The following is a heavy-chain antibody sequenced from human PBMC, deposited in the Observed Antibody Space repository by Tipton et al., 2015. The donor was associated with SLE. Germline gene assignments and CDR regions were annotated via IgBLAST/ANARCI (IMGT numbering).Heavy chain of an antibody. CDR3: ATSPYCASTSCSDPMGNFDC. V-gene: IGHV5-51*03. J-gene: IGHJ4*02. Sequence: QLVQSGPEVKKPGESLKISCKGSGYSFRNHWMAWWGKRPGKGMKGRGLMYDGDSETRYTPFFEGQVTISADKSISTAYLQWSNLKASDTAFYYCATSPYCASTSCSDPMGNFDCWGQGTLVAVAS. CDR2: MYDGDSET. CDR1: GYSFRNHW. D-gene: IGHD2-2*01.